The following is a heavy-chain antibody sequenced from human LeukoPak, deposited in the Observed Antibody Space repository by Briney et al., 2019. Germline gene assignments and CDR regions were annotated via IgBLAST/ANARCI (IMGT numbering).Heavy chain of an antibody. J-gene: IGHJ1*01. CDR2: INHSGST. CDR3: ARAGPQYGDPEYSQY. Sequence: SETLSLTCAVYGGSFSGYYWSWIRQPPGKGLEWIGEINHSGSTNYNPSLKSRVTTSVDPSKNQFSLKLSSVTAADTAVYYCARAGPQYGDPEYSQYWGQGTLVTISS. CDR1: GGSFSGYY. D-gene: IGHD4-17*01. V-gene: IGHV4-34*01.